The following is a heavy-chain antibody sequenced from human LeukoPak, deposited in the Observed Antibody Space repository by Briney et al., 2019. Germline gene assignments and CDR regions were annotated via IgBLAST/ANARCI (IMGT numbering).Heavy chain of an antibody. CDR3: ARGPLIGGSKSWFDP. CDR1: GFTFSSYW. Sequence: PGGSLRLSCAASGFTFSSYWMHWVRQAPGKGLVWVPRVNSDGSSTNYADSVKGRFTISRDNAQNTLFLQMNSLRADDTAVYYCARGPLIGGSKSWFDPWGQGTLVTVSS. D-gene: IGHD7-27*01. J-gene: IGHJ5*02. V-gene: IGHV3-74*01. CDR2: VNSDGSST.